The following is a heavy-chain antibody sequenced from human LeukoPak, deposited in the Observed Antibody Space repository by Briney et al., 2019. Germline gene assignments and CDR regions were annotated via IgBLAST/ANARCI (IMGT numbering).Heavy chain of an antibody. CDR1: GFTVSNYG. J-gene: IGHJ4*02. V-gene: IGHV3-33*01. CDR2: VWFDGSHD. Sequence: PGGSLRLSCAASGFTVSNYGFHWVRQAPGKGLEWVAVVWFDGSHDYYGDSLKGRFTISRDNSKSTLFLQMNSLTTEDTAVYYCARDPDLYGDSFFDLWGQGTLVTASS. CDR3: ARDPDLYGDSFFDL. D-gene: IGHD4-17*01.